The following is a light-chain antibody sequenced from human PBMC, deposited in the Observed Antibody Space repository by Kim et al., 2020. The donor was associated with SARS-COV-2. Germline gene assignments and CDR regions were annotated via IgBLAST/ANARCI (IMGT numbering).Light chain of an antibody. CDR3: QQYGHSPLT. V-gene: IGKV3-20*01. J-gene: IGKJ4*01. CDR2: DAS. CDR1: QSVTSNY. Sequence: SPGERVTLSCRASQSVTSNYLAWYQQKPGQTPRLLIYDASSRATGIPDRFSGSGSGTDFTLTISRLEPEDFAVYFCQQYGHSPLTFGGGTKVDIK.